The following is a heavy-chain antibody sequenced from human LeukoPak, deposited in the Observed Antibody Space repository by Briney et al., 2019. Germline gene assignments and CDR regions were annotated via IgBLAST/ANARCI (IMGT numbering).Heavy chain of an antibody. V-gene: IGHV3-20*01. CDR3: ARGLYYYDSTPLGV. J-gene: IGHJ6*04. Sequence: PGGSLRLSCAASGFTFDDYGMSWVRQAPGKGLEWVSGINWNGGSTGYADSVKGRFTISRDNAKNSLYLQMNSLRAEDTALYHCARGLYYYDSTPLGVWGKGTTVTISS. D-gene: IGHD3-22*01. CDR2: INWNGGST. CDR1: GFTFDDYG.